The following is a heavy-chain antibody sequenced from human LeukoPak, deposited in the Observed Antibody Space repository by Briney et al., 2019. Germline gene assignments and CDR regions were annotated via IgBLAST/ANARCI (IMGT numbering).Heavy chain of an antibody. D-gene: IGHD6-13*01. CDR3: ARGFGSSWFHYGMDV. CDR1: GFTFSSYG. Sequence: GGSLRLSCAASGFTFSSYGMHWVRQAPGKGLEWVAVIWYDGSNKYYADSVKGRFTISRDNSKNTLYLQMNSLSAEDTAVYYCARGFGSSWFHYGMDVWGQGTTVTVSS. J-gene: IGHJ6*02. CDR2: IWYDGSNK. V-gene: IGHV3-33*01.